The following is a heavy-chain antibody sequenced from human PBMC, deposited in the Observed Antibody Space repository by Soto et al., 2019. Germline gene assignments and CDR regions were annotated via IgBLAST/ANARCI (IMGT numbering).Heavy chain of an antibody. CDR2: IYHSGST. V-gene: IGHV4-4*02. Sequence: SETLSLTCAVSGGSISSSNWWSWVRQPPGKGLEWIGEIYHSGSTNYNPSLKSRVTISVDKSKNQFSLKLSSVTAADTAVYYCARGYYDSSGYYPPFYDYYYGMDVWGQGTTVTVSS. J-gene: IGHJ6*02. D-gene: IGHD3-22*01. CDR3: ARGYYDSSGYYPPFYDYYYGMDV. CDR1: GGSISSSNW.